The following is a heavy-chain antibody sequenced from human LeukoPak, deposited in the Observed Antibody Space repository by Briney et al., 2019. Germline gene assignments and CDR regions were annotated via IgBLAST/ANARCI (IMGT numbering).Heavy chain of an antibody. Sequence: GGSLRLSCAASGFTFSSYAMHWVRQAPGKGLEGVAVISYDGSNKYYADSVKGRFTISRDNSKNTLYLQMNSLRAGDTAVYYCARVASLGLGELSSRFDYWGQGTLVTVSS. D-gene: IGHD3-16*02. CDR3: ARVASLGLGELSSRFDY. CDR2: ISYDGSNK. J-gene: IGHJ4*02. CDR1: GFTFSSYA. V-gene: IGHV3-30-3*01.